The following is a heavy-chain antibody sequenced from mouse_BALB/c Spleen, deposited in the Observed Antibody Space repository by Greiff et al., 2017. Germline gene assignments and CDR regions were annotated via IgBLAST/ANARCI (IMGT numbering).Heavy chain of an antibody. D-gene: IGHD2-14*01. V-gene: IGHV1-5*01. J-gene: IGHJ4*01. CDR2: IYPGNSDT. CDR1: GYSFTSYW. Sequence: VQLKESGTVLARPGASVKMSCKASGYSFTSYWMHWVKQRPGQGLEWIGAIYPGNSDTSYNQKFKGKAKLTAVTSASTAYMELSSLTNEDSAVYYCTRDRYDGGDYAMDYWGQGTSVTVSS. CDR3: TRDRYDGGDYAMDY.